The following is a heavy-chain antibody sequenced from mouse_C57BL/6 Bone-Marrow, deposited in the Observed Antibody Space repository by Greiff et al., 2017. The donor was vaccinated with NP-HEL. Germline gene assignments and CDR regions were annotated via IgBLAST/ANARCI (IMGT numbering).Heavy chain of an antibody. D-gene: IGHD1-1*01. CDR1: GYTFTSYW. CDR2: IYPGSGST. Sequence: VQLQQPGAELVKPGASVKMSCKASGYTFTSYWITWVKQRPGQGLAWIGDIYPGSGSTNYNEKFKSKATLTVDTSSSTAYMQLSSLTSEDSAVYYCARPGYYGSRYYFDYWGQGTTLTVSS. V-gene: IGHV1-55*01. CDR3: ARPGYYGSRYYFDY. J-gene: IGHJ2*01.